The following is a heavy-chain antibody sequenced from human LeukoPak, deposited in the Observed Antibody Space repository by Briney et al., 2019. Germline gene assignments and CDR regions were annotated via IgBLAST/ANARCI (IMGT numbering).Heavy chain of an antibody. CDR1: GGSFSSYF. Sequence: PSETLSLTCSVSGGSFSSYFWSWVRQPAGKGLEWIGRIYPSGNTNYNPSLKSRVTISLDTSKNQFSLKVISMTAADTAAYYCTKSDGYGLIRICGRGTMVTVSS. D-gene: IGHD3-10*01. J-gene: IGHJ3*02. CDR3: TKSDGYGLIRI. V-gene: IGHV4-4*07. CDR2: IYPSGNT.